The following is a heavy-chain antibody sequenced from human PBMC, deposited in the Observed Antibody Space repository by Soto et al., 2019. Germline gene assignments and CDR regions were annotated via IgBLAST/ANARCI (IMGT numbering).Heavy chain of an antibody. Sequence: GALVKVSCKASGYTFTGYYMHWVRQAPGQGLEWMGWINPNSGGTNYAQKFQGRVTMTRDTSISTAYMELSRLRSDDTAVYYCARDRVPNCSGGSCYPDYYYYGMDVWGQGTTVTVSS. V-gene: IGHV1-2*02. J-gene: IGHJ6*02. CDR1: GYTFTGYY. CDR2: INPNSGGT. CDR3: ARDRVPNCSGGSCYPDYYYYGMDV. D-gene: IGHD2-15*01.